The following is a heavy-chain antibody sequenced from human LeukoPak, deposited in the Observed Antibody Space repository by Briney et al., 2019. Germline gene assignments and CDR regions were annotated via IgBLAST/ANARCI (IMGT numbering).Heavy chain of an antibody. CDR1: GGSISSYY. CDR3: ARESLKNEYCRSTSCYTGFDY. Sequence: SETLSLTCTVSGGSISSYYWSWIRQPAGKGLEWIGRIYTSGSTNYNPSLKSRVTMSVDTSKNQFSLRLSSVTAADTAVYYCARESLKNEYCRSTSCYTGFDYWGQGSLVTVSS. J-gene: IGHJ4*02. D-gene: IGHD2-2*02. CDR2: IYTSGST. V-gene: IGHV4-4*07.